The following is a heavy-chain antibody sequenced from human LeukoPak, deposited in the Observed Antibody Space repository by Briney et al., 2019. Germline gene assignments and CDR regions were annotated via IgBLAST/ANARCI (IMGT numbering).Heavy chain of an antibody. CDR1: GFTVSSNS. Sequence: GGSLRLSCTVSGFTVSSNSMSWVRQAPGKGLEWVSFIYSDNTHYSDSVKGRFTISRDNSKNTLYLQMNSLRAEDTAVYYCAKGYIHTSGWWDAFDIWGQGTMVTVSS. J-gene: IGHJ3*02. CDR3: AKGYIHTSGWWDAFDI. CDR2: IYSDNT. D-gene: IGHD6-19*01. V-gene: IGHV3-66*03.